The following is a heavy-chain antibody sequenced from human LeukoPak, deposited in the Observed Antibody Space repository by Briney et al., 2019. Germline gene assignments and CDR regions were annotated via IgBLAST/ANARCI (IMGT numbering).Heavy chain of an antibody. CDR2: INPNSGGT. Sequence: ASVKVSCRASGYTFTGYYMHRVRQAPGQGLEWMGWINPNSGGTNYAQKFQGRVTMTRDTSISTAYMELSRLRSDDTAVYYCARGGYSGYEGAFDIWGQGTMVTVSS. CDR1: GYTFTGYY. V-gene: IGHV1-2*02. J-gene: IGHJ3*02. D-gene: IGHD5-12*01. CDR3: ARGGYSGYEGAFDI.